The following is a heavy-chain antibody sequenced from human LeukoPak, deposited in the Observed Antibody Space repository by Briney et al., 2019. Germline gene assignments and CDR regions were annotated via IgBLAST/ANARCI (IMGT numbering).Heavy chain of an antibody. Sequence: GASVKVSCKASGGTFSSYAISWVRQAPGQGLEWMGGIIPIFDTANYAQKFQGRVTITADESTSTAYMELSSLRSEDTAVYYCARGGSIFGVASPFDYWGQGTLVTVSS. CDR3: ARGGSIFGVASPFDY. J-gene: IGHJ4*02. D-gene: IGHD3-3*01. CDR1: GGTFSSYA. CDR2: IIPIFDTA. V-gene: IGHV1-69*13.